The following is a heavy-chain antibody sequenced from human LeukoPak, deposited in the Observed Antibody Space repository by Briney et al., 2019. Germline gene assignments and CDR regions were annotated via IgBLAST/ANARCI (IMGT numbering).Heavy chain of an antibody. V-gene: IGHV3-7*01. CDR2: IKQDGSEK. Sequence: PGGSLRLSCAASGFTFSRYWMSWVRQAPGKGLEWVASIKQDGSEKYYVDSVKGRFTISRDNAKNSLYLQVNSLRAEDTAVYYCARDQSYYYDSSGYYFDAFDIWGQGTMVTVSS. D-gene: IGHD3-22*01. CDR1: GFTFSRYW. CDR3: ARDQSYYYDSSGYYFDAFDI. J-gene: IGHJ3*02.